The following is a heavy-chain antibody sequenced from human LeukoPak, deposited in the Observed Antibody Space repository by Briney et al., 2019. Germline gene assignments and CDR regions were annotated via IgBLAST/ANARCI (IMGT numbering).Heavy chain of an antibody. CDR3: ARAPGGNYLGRFDY. Sequence: GESLKISCKGSGYSFATYWIGWVRQMPGKGLEWMGIIYPGDSDTRYRPSFQGQVTISADKSISTAYLQWSGLKASDTAIYYCARAPGGNYLGRFDYWGQGTLVTVSS. J-gene: IGHJ4*02. D-gene: IGHD1-26*01. CDR1: GYSFATYW. CDR2: IYPGDSDT. V-gene: IGHV5-51*01.